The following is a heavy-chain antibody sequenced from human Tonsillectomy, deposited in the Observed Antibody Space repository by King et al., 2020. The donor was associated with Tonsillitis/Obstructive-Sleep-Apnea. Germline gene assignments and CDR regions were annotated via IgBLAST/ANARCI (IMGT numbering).Heavy chain of an antibody. CDR1: GFTFSSYA. D-gene: IGHD5-18*01. CDR3: AKDYVLNVDTAMVLYYFDY. J-gene: IGHJ4*02. V-gene: IGHV3-23*04. CDR2: ISGSGGST. Sequence: EVQLVESGGGLVQPGGSLRLSCAASGFTFSSYAMSWVRQAPGKGLEWVSAISGSGGSTYYADSVKGRFTISRDNSKNTLYLQMNSLRAEDSAVYYCAKDYVLNVDTAMVLYYFDYWGQGTLVTVSS.